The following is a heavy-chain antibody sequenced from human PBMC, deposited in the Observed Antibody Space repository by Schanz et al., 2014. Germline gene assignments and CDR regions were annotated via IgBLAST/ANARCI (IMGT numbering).Heavy chain of an antibody. D-gene: IGHD2-15*01. CDR1: GFTFSPYR. CDR3: ARLDPYCRSGTCSRAFDF. Sequence: EVQLVESGGGLVQPGGSLRLSCGSSGFTFSPYRMHWVRQAPGKGLVWVSRINGDGSNTNYADSVKGRFTISRDSSKNTLFLQMNSLRTEDTAVYYCARLDPYCRSGTCSRAFDFWGQGTLVTVSS. V-gene: IGHV3-74*01. J-gene: IGHJ4*02. CDR2: INGDGSNT.